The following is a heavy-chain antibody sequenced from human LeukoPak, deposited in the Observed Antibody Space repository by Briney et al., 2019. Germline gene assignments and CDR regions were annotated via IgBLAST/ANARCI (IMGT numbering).Heavy chain of an antibody. CDR3: ARVSSYSYGQHFDY. J-gene: IGHJ4*02. CDR1: GFTFSDYY. Sequence: GGSLRLSCAASGFTFSDYYMSWIRQAPGKGLEWVSYISSSGSTVYYADSVKGRFTISRDNAKNSLYLQMNSLRAEDTAVYYCARVSSYSYGQHFDYWGQGTLVTVSS. CDR2: ISSSGSTV. V-gene: IGHV3-11*01. D-gene: IGHD5-18*01.